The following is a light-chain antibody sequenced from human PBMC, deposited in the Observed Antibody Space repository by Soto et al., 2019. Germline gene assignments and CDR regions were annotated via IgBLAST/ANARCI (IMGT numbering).Light chain of an antibody. CDR2: GAS. V-gene: IGKV3D-15*01. CDR3: QQSYSTLGIT. Sequence: IVMTQSPATLSVSPGERATLSCRASQSFGNNLAWYQEKPGQAPRLLIYGASTRATGIPARFSGSGSGTEFTLTISSLQPEDFANYYCQQSYSTLGITLGQGTRLEIK. J-gene: IGKJ5*01. CDR1: QSFGNN.